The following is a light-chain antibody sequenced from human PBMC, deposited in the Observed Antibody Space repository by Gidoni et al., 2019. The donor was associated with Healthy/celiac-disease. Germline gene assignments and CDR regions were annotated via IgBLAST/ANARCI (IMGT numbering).Light chain of an antibody. Sequence: QSVLTQPPSVSGAPGQRVTISCTWSSSNNGAGYDVHWYQQLPGTAPKLLIYGNSNRPSGVPDRFAGSKSGTSASLAITGLQAEDEADYYCQSYDSSLSGVVFGGGTKLTVL. CDR1: SSNNGAGYD. CDR3: QSYDSSLSGVV. CDR2: GNS. J-gene: IGLJ2*01. V-gene: IGLV1-40*01.